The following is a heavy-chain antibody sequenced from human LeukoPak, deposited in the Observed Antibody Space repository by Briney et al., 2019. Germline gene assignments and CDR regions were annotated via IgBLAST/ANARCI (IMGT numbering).Heavy chain of an antibody. J-gene: IGHJ4*02. V-gene: IGHV4-39*01. Sequence: TPSETLSLTCTVSGGSISSYYWGWIRQAPGKGLEWIGSIYYHENTYYNSSLKSRVTISVDTSKNQFSLKLSSVTAADTAVYYCARADGDSTFDYWGQGTLVTVSS. CDR2: IYYHENT. D-gene: IGHD4-17*01. CDR3: ARADGDSTFDY. CDR1: GGSISSYY.